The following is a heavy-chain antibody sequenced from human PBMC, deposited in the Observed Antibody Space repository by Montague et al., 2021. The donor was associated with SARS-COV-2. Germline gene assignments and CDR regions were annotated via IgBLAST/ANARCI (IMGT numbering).Heavy chain of an antibody. Sequence: SLRLSCAASGFTFRSYWMHWVRQVPGRGLVWVPRIKPDGTSTHYAASVKGRFIISRDNAKNTLSLQMNSLRAEDTAVYYCARVLGTVATSFHRGYFDYWGPGSLVTVSS. D-gene: IGHD4-17*01. CDR2: IKPDGTST. CDR3: ARVLGTVATSFHRGYFDY. CDR1: GFTFRSYW. V-gene: IGHV3-74*01. J-gene: IGHJ4*02.